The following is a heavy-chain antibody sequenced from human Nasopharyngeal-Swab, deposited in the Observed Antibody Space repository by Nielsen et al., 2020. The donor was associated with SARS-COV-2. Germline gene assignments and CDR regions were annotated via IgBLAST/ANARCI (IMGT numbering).Heavy chain of an antibody. CDR1: GFTFSSYA. V-gene: IGHV3-23*01. Sequence: GESLKISCAASGFTFSSYAMSWVRQAPGKGPEWVSAISGSGGSTYYADSVKGRFTISRDNSKNTLYLQMNSLRAEDTAVYYCAKDDDSSGYHFDYWGQGTLATVSS. D-gene: IGHD3-22*01. CDR3: AKDDDSSGYHFDY. CDR2: ISGSGGST. J-gene: IGHJ4*02.